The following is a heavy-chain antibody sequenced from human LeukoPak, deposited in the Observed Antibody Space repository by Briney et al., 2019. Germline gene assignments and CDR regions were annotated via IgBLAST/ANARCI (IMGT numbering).Heavy chain of an antibody. D-gene: IGHD3-22*01. V-gene: IGHV1-8*01. Sequence: ASVKVSCKASGYTFTSYDLNWVRQATGQGLEWMGWMNPNSGNTGYAQKFQGRVTMTRNTSISTAYMELSSLRSEQTAVYYCARGYYYDSSGYWNAFDIWGQGTMVTVSS. CDR3: ARGYYYDSSGYWNAFDI. J-gene: IGHJ3*02. CDR2: MNPNSGNT. CDR1: GYTFTSYD.